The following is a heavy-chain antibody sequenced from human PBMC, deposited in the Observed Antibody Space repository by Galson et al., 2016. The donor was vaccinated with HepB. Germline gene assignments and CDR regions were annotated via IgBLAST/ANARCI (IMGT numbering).Heavy chain of an antibody. J-gene: IGHJ4*02. V-gene: IGHV4-59*12. D-gene: IGHD3-10*01. Sequence: ETLSLTCTVSGGSIRSYYWSWIRQPPGKGLEWIGYIYYSGTTNSNPSLKSRVTMSLDTSKNQFSLNLRSVTPEDTAVYYCARTRGLFSFGELLLGWLDSWGQGTLVIVSS. CDR3: ARTRGLFSFGELLLGWLDS. CDR2: IYYSGTT. CDR1: GGSIRSYY.